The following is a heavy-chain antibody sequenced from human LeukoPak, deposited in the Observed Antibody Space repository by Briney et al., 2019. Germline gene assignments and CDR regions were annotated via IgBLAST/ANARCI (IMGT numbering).Heavy chain of an antibody. CDR3: AKDSQSPNTPRYSSGWYPDY. D-gene: IGHD6-19*01. Sequence: GGSLRLSCAASGFTFSSYAMSWVRQAPGKGLEWVSAISGSGGSTYYADSVKGRFTISRDNSKNTLYLQMNSLRAEDMAVYYCAKDSQSPNTPRYSSGWYPDYWGQGTLVTVSS. CDR2: ISGSGGST. CDR1: GFTFSSYA. J-gene: IGHJ4*02. V-gene: IGHV3-23*01.